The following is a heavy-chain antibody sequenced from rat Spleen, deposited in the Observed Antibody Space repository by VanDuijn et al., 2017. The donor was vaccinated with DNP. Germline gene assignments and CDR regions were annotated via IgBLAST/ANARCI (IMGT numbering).Heavy chain of an antibody. J-gene: IGHJ2*01. D-gene: IGHD1-1*01. CDR2: ISYDGSST. CDR1: GFTFSDYN. Sequence: EVQLVESGGGLVQPGRSLKLSCAASGFTFSDYNMAWVRQAPKKGLEWVATISYDGSSTYYRDSVKGRFTISRDNAKSTLYLQMDSLRSEDTATYYCARRGSGVDYWGQGVMVTVSS. CDR3: ARRGSGVDY. V-gene: IGHV5-7*01.